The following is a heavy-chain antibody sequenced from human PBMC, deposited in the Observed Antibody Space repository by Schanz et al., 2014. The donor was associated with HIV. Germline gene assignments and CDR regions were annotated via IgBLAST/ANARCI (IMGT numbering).Heavy chain of an antibody. CDR1: GFDFGNYG. CDR3: ARVANWDYYGMDV. D-gene: IGHD3-16*01. J-gene: IGHJ6*02. V-gene: IGHV3-30*03. CDR2: ISDDGSNK. Sequence: VQLVESGGGLVQPGRSLRISCAASGFDFGNYGMHWVRQVPGKGLEWVAFISDDGSNKYYADSVKGRFTISRDNSKNTLYLQMNSLRAEDTAVYYCARVANWDYYGMDVWGRGTTVTVSS.